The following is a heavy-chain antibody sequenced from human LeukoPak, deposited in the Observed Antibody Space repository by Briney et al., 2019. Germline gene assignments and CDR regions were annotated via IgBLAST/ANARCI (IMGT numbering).Heavy chain of an antibody. CDR1: GFTFDDYA. CDR2: ISWNSGSI. D-gene: IGHD3-22*01. V-gene: IGHV3-9*01. Sequence: GGSLRLSCAASGFTFDDYAMHWVRQAPGKGLEWVSGISWNSGSIGYADSMKGRFTISRDNAKNSLFLQMNSLRAEDTALYYCARAGMDGRGYYQGFDYWGQGTLVTVPS. CDR3: ARAGMDGRGYYQGFDY. J-gene: IGHJ4*02.